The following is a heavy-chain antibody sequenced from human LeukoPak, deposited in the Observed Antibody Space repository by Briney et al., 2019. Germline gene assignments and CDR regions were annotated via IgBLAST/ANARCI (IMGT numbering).Heavy chain of an antibody. CDR3: ARGTTYSNPRGGGYNWFDP. J-gene: IGHJ5*02. D-gene: IGHD4-11*01. Sequence: SQTLSLTCTVSGGSISSGDYYWSWIRQPPGEGLEWIGYIYYSGSTYYNPSLKSRVTISVDTSKNQFSLKLTSLTAADTAVYYWARGTTYSNPRGGGYNWFDPWGQGTLVTVSS. CDR1: GGSISSGDYY. V-gene: IGHV4-30-4*08. CDR2: IYYSGST.